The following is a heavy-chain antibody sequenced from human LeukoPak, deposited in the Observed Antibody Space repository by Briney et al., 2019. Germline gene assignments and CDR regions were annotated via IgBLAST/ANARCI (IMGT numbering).Heavy chain of an antibody. Sequence: PSETLSLTCAVYGGSFSGYYWSWIRQPPAKGLEWIGEINHSGSTNYNPSLKSRVTISVDTSKNQFSLKLSSVTAADTAVYYCARGTRPHYYDSSGFGWFDPWGQGTLVTVSS. CDR1: GGSFSGYY. V-gene: IGHV4-34*01. CDR2: INHSGST. D-gene: IGHD3-22*01. CDR3: ARGTRPHYYDSSGFGWFDP. J-gene: IGHJ5*02.